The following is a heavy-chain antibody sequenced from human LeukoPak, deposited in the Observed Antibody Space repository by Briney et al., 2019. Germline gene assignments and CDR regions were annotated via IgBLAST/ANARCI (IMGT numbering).Heavy chain of an antibody. CDR2: IKQDGSEK. V-gene: IGHV3-7*01. D-gene: IGHD3-22*01. CDR3: AREDGGPYYYYDSSGYPYNYYYYYGMDV. CDR1: GFTFSSYW. J-gene: IGHJ6*02. Sequence: PGGSLRLSCAASGFTFSSYWMSWVRQAPGKGLEWVANIKQDGSEKYYVDSVKGRFTISRDNAKNSLYLQMNSLRAEHTAVYYCAREDGGPYYYYDSSGYPYNYYYYYGMDVWGHGTTVTVSS.